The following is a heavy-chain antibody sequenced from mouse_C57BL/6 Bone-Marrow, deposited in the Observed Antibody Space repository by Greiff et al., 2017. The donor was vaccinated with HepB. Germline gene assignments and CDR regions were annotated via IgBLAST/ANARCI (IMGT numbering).Heavy chain of an antibody. CDR1: GFNIKDDY. J-gene: IGHJ2*01. Sequence: VQLQQSGAELVRPGASVKLSCTASGFNIKDDYLHWVKQRPEQGLAWNGWIDPENGDTEYASKFQGKATITADPSSNTAYLQLSSLTSEDTAVYYCTTHTTAYYFDYCGQGTTLTVSS. V-gene: IGHV14-4*01. CDR2: IDPENGDT. D-gene: IGHD1-2*01. CDR3: TTHTTAYYFDY.